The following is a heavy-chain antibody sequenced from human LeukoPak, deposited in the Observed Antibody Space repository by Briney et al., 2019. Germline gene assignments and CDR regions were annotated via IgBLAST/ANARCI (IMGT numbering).Heavy chain of an antibody. Sequence: SETLSLTCTVSGGSISSGDYYWSWIRQPPGKGLEWIGYIYYSGSTYYNPSLRSRVTISVDTSKNQFSLKLSSVTAADTAVYYCARLQYSSSSPYRLFDPWGQGTLVTVSS. V-gene: IGHV4-30-4*01. CDR2: IYYSGST. CDR1: GGSISSGDYY. CDR3: ARLQYSSSSPYRLFDP. D-gene: IGHD6-6*01. J-gene: IGHJ5*02.